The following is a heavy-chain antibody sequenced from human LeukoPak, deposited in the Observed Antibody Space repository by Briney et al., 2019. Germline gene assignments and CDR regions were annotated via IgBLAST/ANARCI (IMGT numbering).Heavy chain of an antibody. CDR2: ISYDGSNK. Sequence: GRSLRLSCAASGFTFSSYAMHWVRQAPGKGLEWVAVISYDGSNKYYADSVKGRFTISRDNSKNTLYLQMNSLRAEDTALHYCAREGHGAADYWGQGTLVTVSS. J-gene: IGHJ4*02. CDR1: GFTFSSYA. CDR3: AREGHGAADY. V-gene: IGHV3-30*04. D-gene: IGHD6-13*01.